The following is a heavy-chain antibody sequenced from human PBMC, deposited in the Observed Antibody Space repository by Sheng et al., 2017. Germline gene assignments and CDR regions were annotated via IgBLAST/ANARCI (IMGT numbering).Heavy chain of an antibody. CDR1: GFTFSSYG. J-gene: IGHJ4*02. V-gene: IGHV3-30*02. D-gene: IGHD5-18*01. CDR2: IRYDGSNK. CDR3: AKDQRYQLLLGPGGYSYGAFDY. Sequence: QVQLVESGGGVVQPGGSLRLSCAASGFTFSSYGMHWVRQAPGKGLEWVAFIRYDGSNKYYADSVKGRFTISRDNSKNTLYLQMNSLRAEDTAVYYCAKDQRYQLLLGPGGYSYGAFDYWGQGTLVTVSS.